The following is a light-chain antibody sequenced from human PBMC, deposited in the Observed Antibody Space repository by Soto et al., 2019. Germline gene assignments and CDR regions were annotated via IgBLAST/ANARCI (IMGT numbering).Light chain of an antibody. CDR2: DTS. CDR1: TGAVTSGHY. Sequence: QTVVTQEPSLTVSPGGTVTLTCVSSTGAVTSGHYPYWFQQKPGQTPRTLIYDTSNKHSWTPARFSGSLLGGKAALTLSGAQPEDEAEYYCLLSYSGASWVFGGGTKVTVL. J-gene: IGLJ3*02. V-gene: IGLV7-46*01. CDR3: LLSYSGASWV.